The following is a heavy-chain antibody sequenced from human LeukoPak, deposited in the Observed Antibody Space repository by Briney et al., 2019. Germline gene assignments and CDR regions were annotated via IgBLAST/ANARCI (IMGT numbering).Heavy chain of an antibody. J-gene: IGHJ4*02. CDR2: FDPEDGET. Sequence: ASVKVSCKVSGYTLTELSMHWVRQAPGKGLEWMGGFDPEDGETIYAQKFQGRVTMTEDTSAGTAHMELSSLRSEDTAVYYCATLSTSHYDSSGYYSTFLDYWGQGTLVTVSS. CDR3: ATLSTSHYDSSGYYSTFLDY. D-gene: IGHD3-22*01. V-gene: IGHV1-24*01. CDR1: GYTLTELS.